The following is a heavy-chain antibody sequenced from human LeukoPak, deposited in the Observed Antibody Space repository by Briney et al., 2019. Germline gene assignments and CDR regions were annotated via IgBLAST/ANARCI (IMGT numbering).Heavy chain of an antibody. Sequence: GGSLRLSCTASGFTFGDYAMSWVRQAPGKGLEWVGFIRSKAYGGTTEYAASVKGRFTISRDDSKSIAYLQMNSLKTEDTAVYYCSRDRSGYSGYDYYYYYMDVWGKGTTVTISS. CDR3: SRDRSGYSGYDYYYYYMDV. V-gene: IGHV3-49*04. D-gene: IGHD5-12*01. J-gene: IGHJ6*03. CDR2: IRSKAYGGTT. CDR1: GFTFGDYA.